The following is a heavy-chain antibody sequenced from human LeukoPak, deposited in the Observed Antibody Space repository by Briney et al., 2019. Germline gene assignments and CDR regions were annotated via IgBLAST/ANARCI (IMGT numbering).Heavy chain of an antibody. D-gene: IGHD4-17*01. Sequence: GGSLRLSCAASGFTFSSYAMSWVRQAPGKGLEWVSAISGSGCSTYYADSVKGRFTISRDNSKNTLYLQMNSLRAEDTAVYYCAKDMYGDYATDYWGQGTLVTVSS. CDR3: AKDMYGDYATDY. CDR1: GFTFSSYA. J-gene: IGHJ4*02. V-gene: IGHV3-23*01. CDR2: ISGSGCST.